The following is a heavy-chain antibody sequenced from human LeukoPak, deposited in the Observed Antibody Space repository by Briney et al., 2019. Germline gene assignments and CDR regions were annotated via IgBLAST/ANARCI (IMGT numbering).Heavy chain of an antibody. CDR2: ISWNSGSI. CDR1: GFTFDDYA. V-gene: IGHV3-9*03. J-gene: IGHJ4*02. CDR3: AKANGAVAGTPDY. Sequence: GGSLRLSCAASGFTFDDYAMHWVRQAPGKGLEWVSGISWNSGSIGYADSVKGRFTISRDNAKNSLYLQMNSLRAEDMALYYCAKANGAVAGTPDYWGQGTLVTVSS. D-gene: IGHD6-19*01.